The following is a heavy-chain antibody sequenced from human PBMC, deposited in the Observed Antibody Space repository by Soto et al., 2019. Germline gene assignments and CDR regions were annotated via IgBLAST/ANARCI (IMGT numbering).Heavy chain of an antibody. CDR3: ARGLYYDILTGYYPFDY. CDR2: ISYDGSNK. V-gene: IGHV3-30-3*01. J-gene: IGHJ4*02. Sequence: QVQLVESGGGVVQPGRSLRLSCAASGFTFSSYAMHWVRQAPGKGLEWVAVISYDGSNKYYADSVTGRFTISRDNSKNTMYLQMNSLRAEDTAVYYCARGLYYDILTGYYPFDYWGQGTLVTVSS. CDR1: GFTFSSYA. D-gene: IGHD3-9*01.